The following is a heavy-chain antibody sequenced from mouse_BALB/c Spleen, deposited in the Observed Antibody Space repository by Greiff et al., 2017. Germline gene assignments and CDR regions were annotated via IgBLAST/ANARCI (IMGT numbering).Heavy chain of an antibody. V-gene: IGHV1S22*01. Sequence: LQQPGSELVRPGASVKLSCKASGYTFTSYWMHWVKQRHGQGLEWIGNIYPGSGSTNYDEKFKSKGTLTVDTSSSTAYMHLSSLTSEDSAVYYCTIYYDYDGVFAYWGQGTLVTVSA. CDR1: GYTFTSYW. CDR3: TIYYDYDGVFAY. J-gene: IGHJ3*01. CDR2: IYPGSGST. D-gene: IGHD2-4*01.